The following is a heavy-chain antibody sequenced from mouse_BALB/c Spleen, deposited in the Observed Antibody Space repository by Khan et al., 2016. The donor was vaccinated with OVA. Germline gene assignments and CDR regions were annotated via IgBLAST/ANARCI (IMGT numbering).Heavy chain of an antibody. CDR3: ARAGYSSRIDTVDY. D-gene: IGHD1-1*01. CDR2: IYPGNVNT. J-gene: IGHJ4*01. CDR1: GYTFTNYY. V-gene: IGHV1S56*01. Sequence: QVQLQQSGPELVKPGTSVRISCKTSGYTFTNYYIHWVRQRPGQGLEWIGWIYPGNVNTKYNEKFQGKATLTADKSSSTAYMQLTSLTSEDSAIYFFARAGYSSRIDTVDYWGLGTSVTVSA.